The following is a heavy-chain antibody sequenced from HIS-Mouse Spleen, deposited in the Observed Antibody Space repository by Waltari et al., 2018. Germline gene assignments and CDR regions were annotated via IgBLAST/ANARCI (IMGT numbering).Heavy chain of an antibody. CDR2: IYYSGGT. J-gene: IGHJ5*02. CDR1: GGSISSSSYD. D-gene: IGHD4-17*01. Sequence: QLQLQESGPGLVKPSETLSLTCTVSGGSISSSSYDWGWIRQPPGKGLEWVGSIYYSGGTYYNPSLKSRVTISVDTSKNQFSLKLSSVTAADTAVYYCARDYGDNWFDPWGQGTLVTVSS. V-gene: IGHV4-39*07. CDR3: ARDYGDNWFDP.